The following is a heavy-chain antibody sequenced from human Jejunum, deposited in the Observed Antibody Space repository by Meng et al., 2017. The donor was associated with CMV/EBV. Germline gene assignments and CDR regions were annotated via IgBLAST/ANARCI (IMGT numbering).Heavy chain of an antibody. CDR3: ARLSAAGNYFYYYGLDG. CDR1: FTVSSNY. CDR2: IYSGGST. D-gene: IGHD6-13*01. V-gene: IGHV3-53*01. J-gene: IGHJ6*02. Sequence: FTVSSNYMSWVRQAPGKGLEWVSVIYSGGSTYYADSVKGRFTISRDNSKNTLYLQMNSLRAEDTAVYYCARLSAAGNYFYYYGLDGWGPGTRVTVSS.